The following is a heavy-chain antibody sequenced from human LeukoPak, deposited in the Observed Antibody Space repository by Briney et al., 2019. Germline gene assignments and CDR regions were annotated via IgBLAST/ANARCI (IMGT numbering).Heavy chain of an antibody. D-gene: IGHD6-19*01. Sequence: SGGSLRLSCAASGFTFYDYAMHWVRQAPGKGLEWVSGISWNSFSIGYADSVKGRFTISRDNAKNSLYLQMNSLRAEGMALYYCAKGLYNSGWYYFDYWGQGTLVTVSS. CDR1: GFTFYDYA. CDR3: AKGLYNSGWYYFDY. V-gene: IGHV3-9*03. J-gene: IGHJ4*02. CDR2: ISWNSFSI.